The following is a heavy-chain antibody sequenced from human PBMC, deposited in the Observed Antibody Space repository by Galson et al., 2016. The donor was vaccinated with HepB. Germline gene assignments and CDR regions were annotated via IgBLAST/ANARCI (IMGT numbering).Heavy chain of an antibody. CDR2: ISHSSGGT. Sequence: SLRLSCAASGFTVSNNYMSWVRQAPGKGLEWVSAISHSSGGTYYADSVKGRFTIPRDNSKNALHLQMNSLRAEDTAMYFCARHFSGSYLGQGTLVTVSS. CDR1: GFTVSNNY. V-gene: IGHV3-53*01. J-gene: IGHJ4*02. D-gene: IGHD3-22*01. CDR3: ARHFSGSY.